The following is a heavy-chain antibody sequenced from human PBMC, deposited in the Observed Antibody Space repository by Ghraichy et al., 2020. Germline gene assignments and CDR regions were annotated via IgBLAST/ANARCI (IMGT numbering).Heavy chain of an antibody. CDR3: ARDEVLLWFGELSQRASDFDY. CDR1: GFTFSSYS. V-gene: IGHV3-21*01. CDR2: ISSSSSYI. Sequence: GGSLRLSCAASGFTFSSYSMNWVRQAPGKGLEWVSSISSSSSYIYYADSVKGRFTISRDNAKNSLYLQMNSLRAEDTAVYYCARDEVLLWFGELSQRASDFDYWGQGTLVTVSS. J-gene: IGHJ4*02. D-gene: IGHD3-10*01.